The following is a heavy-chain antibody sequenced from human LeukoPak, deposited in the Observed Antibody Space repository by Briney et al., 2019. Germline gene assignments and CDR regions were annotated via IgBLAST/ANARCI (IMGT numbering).Heavy chain of an antibody. CDR1: GDSMYNSDYY. Sequence: PSETLSLTCTVSGDSMYNSDYYWGWIRRPPGKGLEWIGSIFYGGSSYYNPSLESRVTISIVPSKSQFSLNLRFVTAADTAVYYCARFGSRIGTGASFGFESWGQGTLVLVSS. CDR3: ARFGSRIGTGASFGFES. D-gene: IGHD3-10*01. J-gene: IGHJ4*02. V-gene: IGHV4-39*07. CDR2: IFYGGSS.